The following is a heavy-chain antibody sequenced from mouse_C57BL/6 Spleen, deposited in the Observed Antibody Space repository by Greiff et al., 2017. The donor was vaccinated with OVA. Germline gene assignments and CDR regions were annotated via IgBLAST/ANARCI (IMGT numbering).Heavy chain of an antibody. D-gene: IGHD2-5*01. CDR3: ARSGDYNNFAY. Sequence: QVQLQQSGPGLVQPSQSLSITCTVSGFSFTSYGVHWVRQSPGKGLEWLGVIWSGGSTDYNAAFISRLSISKDNSKSQVFFKMNSLQADDTAIYYWARSGDYNNFAYWGQGTLVTVSA. CDR1: GFSFTSYG. V-gene: IGHV2-2*01. CDR2: IWSGGST. J-gene: IGHJ3*01.